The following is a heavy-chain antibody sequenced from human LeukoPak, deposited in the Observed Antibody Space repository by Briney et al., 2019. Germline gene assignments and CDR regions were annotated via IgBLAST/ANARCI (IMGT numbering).Heavy chain of an antibody. V-gene: IGHV3-21*01. J-gene: IGHJ4*02. CDR3: ARGAYGSGSSEYDY. D-gene: IGHD3-10*01. CDR1: GFTFSRYS. CDR2: ISSSSSYI. Sequence: GGSLRLFCAASGFTFSRYSMNWVRQAPGKGLEWVSSISSSSSYIYYADSVKGRFTISRDNAKNSLYLQMNSLRAEDTAVYYCARGAYGSGSSEYDYWGQGTLVTVSS.